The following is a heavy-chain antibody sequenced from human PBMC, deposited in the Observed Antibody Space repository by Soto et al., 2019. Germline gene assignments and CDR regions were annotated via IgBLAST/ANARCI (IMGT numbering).Heavy chain of an antibody. Sequence: EVQLVESGGGLVQPGRSLRLSCAASGFTFDDYAMHWVRQAPGKGLEWVSGISWNSGSIGYADSVKGRFTISRDNAKNSLYLQMNSLRAEDTALYYCAKSLGGMVRGDMVDYWGQGTLGTVSS. CDR3: AKSLGGMVRGDMVDY. V-gene: IGHV3-9*01. CDR1: GFTFDDYA. J-gene: IGHJ4*02. D-gene: IGHD3-10*01. CDR2: ISWNSGSI.